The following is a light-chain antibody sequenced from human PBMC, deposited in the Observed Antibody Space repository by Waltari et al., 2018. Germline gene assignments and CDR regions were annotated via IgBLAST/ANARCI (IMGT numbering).Light chain of an antibody. J-gene: IGKJ1*01. CDR3: QHYVSLPVT. V-gene: IGKV3-20*01. Sequence: EIVLTQSPGTLSLSSGERATLSCRTSQSISKYLAWYQQKPGQAPRLLIYHASSRATGIPDRFSGSGSGKDFSLTISRLGPGDFAGYYCQHYVSLPVTFGQGTKVEI. CDR1: QSISKY. CDR2: HAS.